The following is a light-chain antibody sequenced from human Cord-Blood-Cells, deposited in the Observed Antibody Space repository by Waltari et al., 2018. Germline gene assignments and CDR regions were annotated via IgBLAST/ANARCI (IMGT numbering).Light chain of an antibody. CDR2: AAP. Sequence: DIQLTQPPSFLSASVGDRVTITCRASQGISSYLAWYQQKPGKAPKLLIYAAPTLQSGVQSKFSSSGSGTEFTLTTSSLLRHDFATQYCQQLKSYPLPCGAGTKVEIK. CDR1: QGISSY. V-gene: IGKV1-9*01. J-gene: IGKJ4*01. CDR3: QQLKSYPLP.